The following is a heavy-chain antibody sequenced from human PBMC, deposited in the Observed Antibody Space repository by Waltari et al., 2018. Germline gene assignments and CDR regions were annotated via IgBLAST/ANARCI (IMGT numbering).Heavy chain of an antibody. V-gene: IGHV1-69*01. CDR3: ATFGGNSNWFDP. Sequence: QVQLVQSGAEVKNPGSTLKVSCKTSGGAFSTYAISWVRQAPGQGLEWMGIIPISGTADYSQKFQGRITITADECTSTAYMELSGLKSDDTAVYYCATFGGNSNWFDPWGQGTLVTVSS. CDR1: GGAFSTYA. CDR2: IIPISGTA. D-gene: IGHD1-7*01. J-gene: IGHJ5*02.